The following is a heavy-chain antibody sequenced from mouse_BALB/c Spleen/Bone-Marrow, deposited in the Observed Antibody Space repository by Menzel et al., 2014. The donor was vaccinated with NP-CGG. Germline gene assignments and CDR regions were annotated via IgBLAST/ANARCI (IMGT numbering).Heavy chain of an antibody. J-gene: IGHJ4*01. V-gene: IGHV1-4*02. CDR3: ARYRAFYAMDY. D-gene: IGHD3-1*01. Sequence: QVQLQQSAAELARPGASVKMSCKASGYTFTSYTMHWVKQRPGQGLEWIGYINPSSGYTEYNQKFKDKATLTADKSPSTAYMQLSSLTSEDSAVYYCARYRAFYAMDYWGQGTSVTVSS. CDR1: GYTFTSYT. CDR2: INPSSGYT.